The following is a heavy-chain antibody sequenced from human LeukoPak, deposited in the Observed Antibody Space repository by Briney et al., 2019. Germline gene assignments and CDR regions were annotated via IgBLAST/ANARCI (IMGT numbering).Heavy chain of an antibody. J-gene: IGHJ6*03. Sequence: SETLSLTCAVYGGSFSGYYWSWIRQPPGKGLEWIGEIYHSGSTNYNPSLKSRVTISVDTSKNQFSLKLSSVTAADTAVYYCARGRDGYYYVYYYYYYMDVWGKGTTVTVSS. CDR3: ARGRDGYYYVYYYYYYMDV. V-gene: IGHV4-34*01. CDR1: GGSFSGYY. D-gene: IGHD5-24*01. CDR2: IYHSGST.